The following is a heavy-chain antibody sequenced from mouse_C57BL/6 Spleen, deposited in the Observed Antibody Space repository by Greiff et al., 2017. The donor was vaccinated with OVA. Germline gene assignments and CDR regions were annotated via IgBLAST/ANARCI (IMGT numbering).Heavy chain of an antibody. D-gene: IGHD1-1*01. Sequence: VQLQQSGPELVKPGASVKISCKASGYTFTDYYMNWVKQSHGKSLEWIGDINPNNGGTSYNQKFKGKATLTVDKSSSTAYMELRSLTSEDSAVYYCARRLLLAMDYWGQGTSVTVSS. V-gene: IGHV1-26*01. CDR3: ARRLLLAMDY. J-gene: IGHJ4*01. CDR1: GYTFTDYY. CDR2: INPNNGGT.